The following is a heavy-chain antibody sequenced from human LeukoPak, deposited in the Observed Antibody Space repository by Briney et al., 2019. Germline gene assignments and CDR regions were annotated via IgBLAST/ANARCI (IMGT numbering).Heavy chain of an antibody. V-gene: IGHV3-13*01. CDR3: ARGGRGSSWFDN. Sequence: GSLRLSCAASGFTFKSYDMHWVRQAAGEGLEWVSAIGTAGDTYYPGSVKGRFTISRENAKNSLYLQMNSLRAEDTAVYYCARGGRGSSWFDNWGQGTLVTVSS. D-gene: IGHD6-13*01. CDR1: GFTFKSYD. J-gene: IGHJ4*02. CDR2: IGTAGDT.